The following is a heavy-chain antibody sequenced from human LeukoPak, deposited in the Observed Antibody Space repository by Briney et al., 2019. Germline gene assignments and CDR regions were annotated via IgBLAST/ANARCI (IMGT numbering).Heavy chain of an antibody. D-gene: IGHD3-22*01. V-gene: IGHV3-9*03. J-gene: IGHJ4*02. CDR3: AKDNYYDSSGFFDY. Sequence: QAGGSLRLSCAASGFTFDDYAMHWVRQAPGKGLEWVSGISWNSGSIGYADSVKGRFTISRDNAKNSLHLQMNSLRAEDMALYYCAKDNYYDSSGFFDYWGQGTLVTVSS. CDR2: ISWNSGSI. CDR1: GFTFDDYA.